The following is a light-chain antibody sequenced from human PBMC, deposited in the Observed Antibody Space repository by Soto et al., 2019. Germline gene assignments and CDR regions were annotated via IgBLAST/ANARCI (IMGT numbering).Light chain of an antibody. J-gene: IGLJ3*02. CDR1: SSDVGSYNL. CDR3: CSYAGSTTWV. Sequence: QSALTQPASVSGSPGQSITISCTGTSSDVGSYNLVSWYQQHPGKAPTLIIYEVNKRPSGVSNRFSGSKSGNTASLTISGLQAEDEANYYCCSYAGSTTWVFGGGTQLTVL. CDR2: EVN. V-gene: IGLV2-23*02.